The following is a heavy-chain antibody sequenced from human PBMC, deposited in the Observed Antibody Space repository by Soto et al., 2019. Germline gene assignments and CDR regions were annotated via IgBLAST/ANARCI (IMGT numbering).Heavy chain of an antibody. V-gene: IGHV3-23*01. D-gene: IGHD6-25*01. CDR3: AKAYSSGSDYYYNMDV. Sequence: PGGSLRLSCAASGFIFSSYALSWVRQAPGKGLEWVSGISGSGGSTYYADFVKGRFTISRDNSKSTLYLQMNSLRAEDTAVYYCAKAYSSGSDYYYNMDVWGKGTTVTVSS. CDR2: ISGSGGST. J-gene: IGHJ6*03. CDR1: GFIFSSYA.